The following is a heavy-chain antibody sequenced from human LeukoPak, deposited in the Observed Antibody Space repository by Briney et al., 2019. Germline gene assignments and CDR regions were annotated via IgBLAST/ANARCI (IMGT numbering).Heavy chain of an antibody. CDR3: AAEYRGYYDSSGSFDY. CDR2: IYYSGST. V-gene: IGHV4-59*01. Sequence: PSETLSLTCTVSGGSISSYYWSWIRQPPGNGLEWIGYIYYSGSTNYNPSLKSRVTISVDTSKNQFSLKLSSVTAADTAVYYCAAEYRGYYDSSGSFDYWGQGTLVTVSS. J-gene: IGHJ4*02. CDR1: GGSISSYY. D-gene: IGHD3-22*01.